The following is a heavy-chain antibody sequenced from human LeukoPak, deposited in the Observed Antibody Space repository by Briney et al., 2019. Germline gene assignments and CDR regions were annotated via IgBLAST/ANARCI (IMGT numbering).Heavy chain of an antibody. CDR3: GRVVDSAAVAGTGKYYFDY. Sequence: SSEPLSHTRAVSGYSISRGFYWLWIPQPPGKGREGLGSLYHSGNTHYNPSLKSRLTISVDKSKYQCTLTRTCVTCTDTAVYYCGRVVDSAAVAGTGKYYFDYWGQGTLVTVSS. D-gene: IGHD6-19*01. CDR2: LYHSGNT. CDR1: GYSISRGFY. V-gene: IGHV4-38-2*01. J-gene: IGHJ4*02.